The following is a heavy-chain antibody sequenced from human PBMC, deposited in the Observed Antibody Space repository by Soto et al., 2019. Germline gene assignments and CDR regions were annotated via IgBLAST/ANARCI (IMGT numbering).Heavy chain of an antibody. J-gene: IGHJ5*02. CDR2: MYYSGST. CDR1: GGSIIRSSYY. Sequence: SETLSLTCNVSGGSIIRSSYYWGWIRQPPGKGLEWIGSMYYSGSTYYNPSLKSRVTISIDTPKNQLSLKLTSVTAADTAVYYCSRRAPEGFDPWGQGTLVTVSS. CDR3: SRRAPEGFDP. V-gene: IGHV4-39*01.